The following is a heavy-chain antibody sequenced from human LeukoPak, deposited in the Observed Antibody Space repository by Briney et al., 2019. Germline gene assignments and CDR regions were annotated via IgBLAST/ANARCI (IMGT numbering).Heavy chain of an antibody. D-gene: IGHD1-7*01. CDR2: ISYDGSNK. CDR1: RFTFSSYG. V-gene: IGHV3-30*03. CDR3: ARETGTNYYYYMDV. Sequence: PGGSLRLSCAASRFTFSSYGMHWVRQAPGKGLEWVAIISYDGSNKYYADSVKGRFTISRDNSKNTLYLQMNSLRAEDTAVYYCARETGTNYYYYMDVWGKGTTVTVSS. J-gene: IGHJ6*03.